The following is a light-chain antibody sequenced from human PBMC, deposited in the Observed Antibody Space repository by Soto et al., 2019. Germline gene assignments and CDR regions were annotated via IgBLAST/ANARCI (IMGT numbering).Light chain of an antibody. CDR3: QQYAGPPTT. V-gene: IGKV3-20*01. J-gene: IGKJ5*01. Sequence: EIVLTQSPGTLSLSPGDRATLSCRASQTVSNNYLAWCQQKPGQAPRVIMYGASRRATGIPDRFSGGGSGTDFTLTISILEPEDFAVYFCQQYAGPPTTFGQGTRLEIK. CDR2: GAS. CDR1: QTVSNNY.